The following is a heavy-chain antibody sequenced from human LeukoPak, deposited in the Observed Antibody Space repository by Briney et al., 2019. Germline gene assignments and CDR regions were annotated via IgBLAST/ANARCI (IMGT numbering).Heavy chain of an antibody. V-gene: IGHV1-69*13. J-gene: IGHJ4*02. D-gene: IGHD2-2*02. CDR1: GGTFSSYA. CDR2: IIPMFGTA. Sequence: GASVTVSCKASGGTFSSYAISWVRQAPGQGLEWMGGIIPMFGTANYAQKFQGRVTITADESTSTAYMELSSLRSEDTAVYYCARGGYCSSTSCYMSPKNFDYWGQGTLVTVSS. CDR3: ARGGYCSSTSCYMSPKNFDY.